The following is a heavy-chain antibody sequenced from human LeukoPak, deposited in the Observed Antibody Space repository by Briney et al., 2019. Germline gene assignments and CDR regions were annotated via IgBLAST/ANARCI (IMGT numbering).Heavy chain of an antibody. J-gene: IGHJ4*02. CDR1: GGSISSGSYY. Sequence: PSQTLSLTCTVSGGSISSGSYYWSWIRQPAGKGLEWIGRIYTSGSTNYNPSLKSRVTISVDTSKNQFSLKLSSVTAADTAVYYCARGARITIFGVVIKKGPLDYWGQGTLVTVSS. D-gene: IGHD3-3*01. CDR3: ARGARITIFGVVIKKGPLDY. CDR2: IYTSGST. V-gene: IGHV4-61*02.